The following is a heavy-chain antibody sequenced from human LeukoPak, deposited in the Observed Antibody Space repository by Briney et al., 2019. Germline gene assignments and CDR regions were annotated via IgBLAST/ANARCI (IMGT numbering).Heavy chain of an antibody. CDR3: ARHNREYASDSPLDY. D-gene: IGHD1-14*01. Sequence: GESLKISCKGSGYSFTTYWIGWVRQMPGKGLEWMGFIYLGDSDTRYSPSSQGQVTISADKSISTAYLQWSSLKASDTAMYYCARHNREYASDSPLDYWGQGTLVTVSS. J-gene: IGHJ4*02. V-gene: IGHV5-51*01. CDR1: GYSFTTYW. CDR2: IYLGDSDT.